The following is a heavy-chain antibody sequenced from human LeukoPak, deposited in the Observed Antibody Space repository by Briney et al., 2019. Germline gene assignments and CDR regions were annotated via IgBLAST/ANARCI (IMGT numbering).Heavy chain of an antibody. CDR3: ARAVPKDLGYCSGGSCYSDFDWFDP. CDR1: GYTFTSYG. Sequence: ASVKVSCKASGYTFTSYGISWVRQAPGQGLEWMGWISAYIGNTNYAQKLQGRVTITTDTSTSTAYMELRSLSSDDTAVYYCARAVPKDLGYCSGGSCYSDFDWFDPWGQGTLVTVSS. J-gene: IGHJ5*02. D-gene: IGHD2-15*01. V-gene: IGHV1-18*01. CDR2: ISAYIGNT.